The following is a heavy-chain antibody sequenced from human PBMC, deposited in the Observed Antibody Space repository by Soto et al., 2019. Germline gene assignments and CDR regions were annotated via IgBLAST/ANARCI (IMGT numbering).Heavy chain of an antibody. J-gene: IGHJ4*02. CDR1: GFSLTTSGVG. D-gene: IGHD3-3*01. V-gene: IGHV2-5*02. Sequence: HITLNESGPTQVKPRQTLTLTCTFTGFSLTTSGVGVGWIRQSPGKAPEWLALIYWDDDKRYSPSLKSRLTITKDTSKNQVVLTMADLDSADTATYYCAHRVLRTVFGLVTTTAIYFDFWGQGTPVAVSS. CDR2: IYWDDDK. CDR3: AHRVLRTVFGLVTTTAIYFDF.